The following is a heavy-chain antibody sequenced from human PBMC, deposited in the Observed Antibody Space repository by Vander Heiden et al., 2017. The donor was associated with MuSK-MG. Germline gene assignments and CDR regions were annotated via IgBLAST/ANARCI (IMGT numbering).Heavy chain of an antibody. Sequence: QVQLQESGPGLVKPSETLSLTCAVSGYSISSGYYWGWIRQPPGKVLEWIGSIYNSGSTVDYASLKSRVTRSVVTSKNRFSRHLRPDTAADRGWCGFVIHGHLAYDIW. CDR2: IYNSGST. J-gene: IGHJ3*02. CDR3: VIHGHLAYDI. V-gene: IGHV4-38-2*01. D-gene: IGHD3-3*02. CDR1: GYSISSGYY.